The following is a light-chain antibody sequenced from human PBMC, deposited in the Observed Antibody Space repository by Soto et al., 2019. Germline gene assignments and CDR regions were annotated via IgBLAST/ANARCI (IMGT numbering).Light chain of an antibody. V-gene: IGKV1-5*03. Sequence: DIQMSQSPSILSASIGDRVTNTCRASQSIGIWLAWFQRKPGKAPELLIYMASNLQTGAPSRFSGSGSGTEFTLTTNGLHPDAFATLFCQQYTAYPWSFGQGKKLEIK. CDR2: MAS. CDR1: QSIGIW. J-gene: IGKJ1*01. CDR3: QQYTAYPWS.